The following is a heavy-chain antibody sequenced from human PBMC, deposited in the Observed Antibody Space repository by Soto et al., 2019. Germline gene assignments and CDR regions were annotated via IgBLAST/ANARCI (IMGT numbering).Heavy chain of an antibody. Sequence: SETLSLTCTVSGGSISSGGYYWSWIRQPPGKGQEWIGEINHSGSTNYNPTLKSRVTMSVDTSKNQFSLKLTSVTAADTAVYYCARGPIAVAGRPRSWFDPWGQGTLVTVSS. CDR2: INHSGST. CDR3: ARGPIAVAGRPRSWFDP. D-gene: IGHD6-19*01. CDR1: GGSISSGGYY. V-gene: IGHV4-39*07. J-gene: IGHJ5*02.